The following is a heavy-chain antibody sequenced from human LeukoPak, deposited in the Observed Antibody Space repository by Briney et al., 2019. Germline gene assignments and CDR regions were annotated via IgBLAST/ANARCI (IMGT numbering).Heavy chain of an antibody. V-gene: IGHV3-7*03. J-gene: IGHJ1*01. D-gene: IGHD5-18*01. CDR3: AGRPTGYSSGYIF. CDR2: IKQDGSEK. Sequence: GGSLRLSCAASGFTFGDTWMNWVRQVPGQGLEWVANIKQDGSEKFYVASVKGRFTISRDNFENTLYLQMNNLRAEDTALYYCAGRPTGYSSGYIFWGQGALVTVSS. CDR1: GFTFGDTW.